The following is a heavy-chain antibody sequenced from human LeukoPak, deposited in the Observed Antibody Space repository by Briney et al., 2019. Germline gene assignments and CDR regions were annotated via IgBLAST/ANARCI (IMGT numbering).Heavy chain of an antibody. CDR2: INPSGGST. CDR3: AITGVDYWYFDL. CDR1: GYTFTGYY. D-gene: IGHD7-27*01. Sequence: ASVKVSCKASGYTFTGYYMHWVRQAPGQGLEWMGIINPSGGSTSYAQKFQGRVTMTRDTSTSTVYMELSSLRSEDTAVYYCAITGVDYWYFDLWGRGTLVTVSS. J-gene: IGHJ2*01. V-gene: IGHV1-46*01.